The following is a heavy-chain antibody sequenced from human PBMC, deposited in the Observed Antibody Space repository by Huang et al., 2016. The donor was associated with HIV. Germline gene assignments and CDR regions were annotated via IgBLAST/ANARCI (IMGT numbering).Heavy chain of an antibody. CDR2: MYSSVKT. CDR1: GFTCKDNH. D-gene: IGHD6-13*01. V-gene: IGHV3-53*01. J-gene: IGHJ6*02. CDR3: VRGPEDSWYGSHYYAMDV. Sequence: HLVESVGDWIHPGGSLRLSCEASGFTCKDNHLSWVRPAPGTGREWVTVMYSSVKTYYEDSVRGRFSISRDTSKHIVVLQVNSRRGGDTGVYYCVRGPEDSWYGSHYYAMDVWGQGTTVTVAS.